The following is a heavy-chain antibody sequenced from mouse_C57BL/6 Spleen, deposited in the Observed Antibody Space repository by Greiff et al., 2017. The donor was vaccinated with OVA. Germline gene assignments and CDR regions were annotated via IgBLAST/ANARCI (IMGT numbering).Heavy chain of an antibody. J-gene: IGHJ4*01. CDR1: GYTFTNYW. D-gene: IGHD3-2*01. V-gene: IGHV1-63*01. CDR2: IYPGGGYT. CDR3: ARRQLRAMDY. Sequence: VQLQQSGAELVRPGTSVKMSCKASGYTFTNYWIGWAKQRPGHGLEWIGDIYPGGGYTNYNEKFKGKATLTADKSSSTAYMQFSSLTSEDSAIYYCARRQLRAMDYWGQGTSVTVSS.